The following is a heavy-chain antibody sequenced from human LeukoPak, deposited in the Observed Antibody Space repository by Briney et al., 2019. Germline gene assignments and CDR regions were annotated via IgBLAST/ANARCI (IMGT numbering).Heavy chain of an antibody. D-gene: IGHD3-10*01. V-gene: IGHV3-30*04. CDR2: ISYDGSNK. Sequence: GGSLRLSCAASGFTFSSYAMHWVRQAPGKGLEWVAVISYDGSNKYYADSVEGRFTISRDNSKNTLYLQMNSLRAEDTAVYYCASEYGAPFDYWGQGTLVTVSS. CDR3: ASEYGAPFDY. J-gene: IGHJ4*02. CDR1: GFTFSSYA.